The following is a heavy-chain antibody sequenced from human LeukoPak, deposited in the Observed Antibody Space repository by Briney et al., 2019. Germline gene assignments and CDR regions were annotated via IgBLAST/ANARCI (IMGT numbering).Heavy chain of an antibody. J-gene: IGHJ4*02. V-gene: IGHV3-11*01. Sequence: PGGSLRLSCAASGFTFSDYYMSWIRQAPGKGLEWVSYISSGGSTIYYADSVKGRFTISRDNAKNSLYLQMSSLRAEDTAAYYCARHLVVATYDYWGQGTLVTVSS. CDR3: ARHLVVATYDY. CDR2: ISSGGSTI. D-gene: IGHD2-21*01. CDR1: GFTFSDYY.